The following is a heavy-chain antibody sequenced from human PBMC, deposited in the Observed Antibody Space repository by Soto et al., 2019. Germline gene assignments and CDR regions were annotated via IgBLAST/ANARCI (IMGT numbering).Heavy chain of an antibody. CDR1: GGSISSGDYY. CDR3: ARVLGYGPFDY. Sequence: SETLSLTCTVSGGSISSGDYYWSWIRQPPGKGLEWIGYIYYNGSTYYNPSLKSRVTISVDTSKNQFSLKLSSVTAADTAVYYCARVLGYGPFDYWGQGTLVTVSS. D-gene: IGHD2-15*01. J-gene: IGHJ4*02. CDR2: IYYNGST. V-gene: IGHV4-30-4*01.